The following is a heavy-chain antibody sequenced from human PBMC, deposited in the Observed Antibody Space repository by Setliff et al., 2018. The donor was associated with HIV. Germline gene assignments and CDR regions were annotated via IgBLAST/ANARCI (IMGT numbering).Heavy chain of an antibody. Sequence: GASVKVSCKASGYTFTSYGISWVRRAPGQGLEWMGIINPSGGGTTYARKFQGRVTVTRDTSTTTVYMELSGLRSEDTAVYYCARATEAGTIDYWGQGTRVTVSS. CDR2: INPSGGGT. V-gene: IGHV1-46*01. D-gene: IGHD1-1*01. CDR1: GYTFTSYG. CDR3: ARATEAGTIDY. J-gene: IGHJ4*02.